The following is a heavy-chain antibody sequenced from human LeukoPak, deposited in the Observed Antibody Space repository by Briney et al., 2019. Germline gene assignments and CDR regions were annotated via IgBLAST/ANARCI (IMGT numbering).Heavy chain of an antibody. D-gene: IGHD2-21*02. CDR3: ARACGGDCSLLQADFDY. CDR2: IKQDGSEK. J-gene: IGHJ4*02. V-gene: IGHV3-7*01. CDR1: GFTFSSYW. Sequence: PGGSLRLSCAASGFTFSSYWMSWVRQAPGKGLEWVANIKQDGSEKYYVDSVKGRFTISRDNAKNSLYLQMNSLRAEDTAVYYCARACGGDCSLLQADFDYWGQGTLVTVSS.